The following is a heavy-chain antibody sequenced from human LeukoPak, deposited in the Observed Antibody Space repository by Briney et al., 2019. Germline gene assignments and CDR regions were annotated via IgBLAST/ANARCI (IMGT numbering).Heavy chain of an antibody. V-gene: IGHV3-30-3*01. Sequence: GGSLRLSCAASGFTFSRFPMHWVRQAPGKGLEWVALISPDGGDKKYAGSVKGRFTVSRDNSKNTLYLQLNSLRLEDTAVYYCARDYPADHWGQGTLVAVSS. CDR2: ISPDGGDK. CDR1: GFTFSRFP. CDR3: ARDYPADH. J-gene: IGHJ4*02.